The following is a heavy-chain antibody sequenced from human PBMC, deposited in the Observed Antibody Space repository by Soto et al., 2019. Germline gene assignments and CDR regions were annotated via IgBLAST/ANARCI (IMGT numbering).Heavy chain of an antibody. CDR2: IFHRGTN. D-gene: IGHD3-16*01. J-gene: IGHJ4*02. V-gene: IGHV4-59*01. Sequence: QVPLQESGPGLVKPSATLTLTCTVSGASITTSYWSWIRQPPGKGLEWIGYIFHRGTNNYNPSLDSRHSMSVNTSKNHLSVTVNLVTAADKAVAYCARTPFRLALGTVLCKLDDLGAGALMTVSS. CDR1: GASITTSY. CDR3: ARTPFRLALGTVLCKLDD.